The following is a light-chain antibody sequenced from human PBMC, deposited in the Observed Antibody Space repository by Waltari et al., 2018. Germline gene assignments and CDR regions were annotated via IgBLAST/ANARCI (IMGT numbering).Light chain of an antibody. CDR3: LLYYGTAQLV. J-gene: IGLJ2*01. CDR1: TGAATSGYY. Sequence: QTVVTQEPSLTVAPGGTVTLTCASSTGAATSGYYPNWFQQKPGQAPRALIYDTSKSHSWTPDRFSGSLLGDKAALTLSGVQPEDEAEYYCLLYYGTAQLVFGGGTKLTV. V-gene: IGLV7-43*01. CDR2: DTS.